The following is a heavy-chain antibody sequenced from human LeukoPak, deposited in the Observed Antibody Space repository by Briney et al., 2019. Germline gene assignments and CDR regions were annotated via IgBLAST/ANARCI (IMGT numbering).Heavy chain of an antibody. CDR2: IYYSGST. Sequence: SETLSLTCTVSGGSITNYYWTWIRQPPGKGLEWIGHIYYSGSTNYNPSLKSRVSISVDTSKKQFSLKLTSVTAADTAVYYCARDDYYGSGSEDWGQGTLVTVSS. V-gene: IGHV4-59*01. J-gene: IGHJ4*02. D-gene: IGHD3-10*01. CDR3: ARDDYYGSGSED. CDR1: GGSITNYY.